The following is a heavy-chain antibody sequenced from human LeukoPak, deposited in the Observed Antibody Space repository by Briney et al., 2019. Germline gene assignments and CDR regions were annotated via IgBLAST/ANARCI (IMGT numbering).Heavy chain of an antibody. CDR1: GGTFSSYA. Sequence: ASVKVSCKASGGTFSSYAISWVRQAPGQGLEWMGGIIPICGTANYAQKFQGRVTITADESTSTAYMELSSLRSEDTAVYYCAREAHVWFGELLPEYYYYGMDVWGQGTTVTVSS. J-gene: IGHJ6*02. CDR3: AREAHVWFGELLPEYYYYGMDV. CDR2: IIPICGTA. V-gene: IGHV1-69*01. D-gene: IGHD3-10*01.